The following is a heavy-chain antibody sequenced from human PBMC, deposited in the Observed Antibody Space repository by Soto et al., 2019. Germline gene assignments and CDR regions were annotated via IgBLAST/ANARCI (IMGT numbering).Heavy chain of an antibody. CDR3: TTDGTYGSGSYTSPFDY. CDR1: GFTFSNAW. CDR2: IKSKTDGGTT. Sequence: GGSLRLSCAASGFTFSNAWMSWVRQAPGKGLEWVGRIKSKTDGGTTDYAAPVKGRFTISRDDSKNTLYLQMNSLKTEDTAVYYCTTDGTYGSGSYTSPFDYWGQGTLVTVSS. J-gene: IGHJ4*02. V-gene: IGHV3-15*01. D-gene: IGHD3-10*01.